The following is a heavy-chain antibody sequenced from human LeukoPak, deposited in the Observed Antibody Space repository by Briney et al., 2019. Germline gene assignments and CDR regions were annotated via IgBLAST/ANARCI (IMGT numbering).Heavy chain of an antibody. V-gene: IGHV3-48*01. Sequence: GGSLRLSCAASGFTFSSYSMNWVRQAPGKGLEWVSYISSSSSTIYYADSVKGRFTISRDNAKNSLYLQMNSLRAEDTAVYYPAGDTVPPVTRLDSWGQGTLVTVSS. J-gene: IGHJ4*02. CDR1: GFTFSSYS. CDR2: ISSSSSTI. D-gene: IGHD4-17*01. CDR3: AGDTVPPVTRLDS.